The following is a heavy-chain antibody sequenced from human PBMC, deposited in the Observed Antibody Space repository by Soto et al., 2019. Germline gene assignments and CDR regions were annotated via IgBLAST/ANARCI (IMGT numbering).Heavy chain of an antibody. J-gene: IGHJ4*02. D-gene: IGHD3-22*01. CDR1: GYTFTSYG. Sequence: ASVKVSCKGSGYTFTSYGIDWVRQAPGEGPEGMGWISAYNGNTTYAQKLLGRVTMTTDTPTSTAYMELRSLRSDDTAVYYWAILGAPDSSGYADYWGQGTLVTVSS. CDR2: ISAYNGNT. V-gene: IGHV1-18*01. CDR3: AILGAPDSSGYADY.